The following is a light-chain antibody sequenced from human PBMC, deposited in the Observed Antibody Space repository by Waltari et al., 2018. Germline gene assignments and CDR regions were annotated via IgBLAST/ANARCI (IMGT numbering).Light chain of an antibody. Sequence: EIVLTQSPGTLSLSPGESATLSCRTSQSVTRALAWYQQKPGQAPRLLIYGASNRATGSPDRFSVSGSGTDFSLTISSLEPEDFAVYYCQHYLRLPVTFGQGTKVEVK. V-gene: IGKV3-20*01. CDR3: QHYLRLPVT. CDR2: GAS. CDR1: QSVTRA. J-gene: IGKJ1*01.